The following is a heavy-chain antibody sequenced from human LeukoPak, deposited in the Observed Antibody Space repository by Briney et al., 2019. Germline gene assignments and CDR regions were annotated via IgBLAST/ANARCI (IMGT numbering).Heavy chain of an antibody. J-gene: IGHJ4*02. D-gene: IGHD1-26*01. Sequence: PGGSLRLSCAASGFTFSSYAMSWVRQAPGKGLEWVSAISGSGGSAYYADSVKGRFTISRDNSKNTLYLQMNSLRAKDTAVYYCAKDSGSYFDYWGQGTLVTVSS. CDR3: AKDSGSYFDY. V-gene: IGHV3-23*01. CDR1: GFTFSSYA. CDR2: ISGSGGSA.